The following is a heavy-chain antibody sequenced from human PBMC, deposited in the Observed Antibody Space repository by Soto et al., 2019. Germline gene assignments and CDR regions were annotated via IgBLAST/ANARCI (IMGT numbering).Heavy chain of an antibody. D-gene: IGHD2-21*02. CDR2: IKQDGSAK. CDR3: PRYGVTPASDYYYYYGMDV. CDR1: GFTFSSYW. J-gene: IGHJ6*02. Sequence: EVQLVESGGGLVQPGGSLRLSCAASGFTFSSYWMSWVRQAPGKGLEWVANIKQDGSAKYYVDSVKGRFTISRDNAKHSLYLQMNSLRAEDTAVYYCPRYGVTPASDYYYYYGMDVWGQGTTVTVSS. V-gene: IGHV3-7*01.